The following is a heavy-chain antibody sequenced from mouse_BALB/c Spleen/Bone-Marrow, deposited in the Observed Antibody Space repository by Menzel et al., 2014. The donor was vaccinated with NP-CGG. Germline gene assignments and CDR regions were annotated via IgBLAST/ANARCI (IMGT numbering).Heavy chain of an antibody. Sequence: VKLMESGAELVRPGTSVKISCKASGYTSXNYWLGWVKQRPGHGLEWIGDIYPGGGYTNYNEKFKGKATLTADTSSSTAYMQLSSLTSEDSAVYFCARKDYGSSYPFAYWGQGTLVTVSA. CDR1: GYTSXNYW. D-gene: IGHD1-1*01. V-gene: IGHV1-63*02. J-gene: IGHJ3*01. CDR3: ARKDYGSSYPFAY. CDR2: IYPGGGYT.